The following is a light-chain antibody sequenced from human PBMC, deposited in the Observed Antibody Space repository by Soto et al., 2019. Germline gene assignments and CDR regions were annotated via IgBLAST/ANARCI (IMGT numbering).Light chain of an antibody. V-gene: IGKV3-20*01. Sequence: DSVLGQCAGTLSLSPGERATLSCRASRSVTSHYVAWDQQHPGQAPRLLNSGAPSRATGIPDRYRGTGSGTDIPLSISRLEPEDFSVYYCQQYGDSPWTFGQGTKVDIK. CDR3: QQYGDSPWT. J-gene: IGKJ1*01. CDR1: RSVTSHY. CDR2: GAP.